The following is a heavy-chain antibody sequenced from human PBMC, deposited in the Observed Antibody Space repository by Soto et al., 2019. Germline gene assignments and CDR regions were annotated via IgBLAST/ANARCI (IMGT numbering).Heavy chain of an antibody. J-gene: IGHJ6*02. CDR3: ARTYYDFWSGSRPYYYYGMDV. Sequence: ASVKVSCKASGYTFTSYDINWVRQATGQGLEWMGWMNPNSGNTGYAQKFQGRVTMTRNTSISTAYMELSSLRSEDTAVYYCARTYYDFWSGSRPYYYYGMDVWGQGTTVTAP. CDR1: GYTFTSYD. V-gene: IGHV1-8*01. CDR2: MNPNSGNT. D-gene: IGHD3-3*01.